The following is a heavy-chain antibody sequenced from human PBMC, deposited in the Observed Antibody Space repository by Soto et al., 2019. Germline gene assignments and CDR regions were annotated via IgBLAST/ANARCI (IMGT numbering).Heavy chain of an antibody. D-gene: IGHD2-15*01. CDR1: GFTFRNYA. CDR2: TGGGGVST. CDR3: AKIVGGGSHHDAFDI. J-gene: IGHJ3*02. V-gene: IGHV3-23*01. Sequence: EVQLLESGGGLVEPGGSLRLSCAASGFTFRNYAMTWVRQAPGKGLEWVSYTGGGGVSTYYADSVKGRFTSSRDDSKNTLYLQTNSLRAEDTALYYCAKIVGGGSHHDAFDIWGQGTMVTVSS.